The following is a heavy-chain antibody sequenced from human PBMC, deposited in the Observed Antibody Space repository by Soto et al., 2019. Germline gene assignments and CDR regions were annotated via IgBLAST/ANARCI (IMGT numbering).Heavy chain of an antibody. CDR2: IKSKTDGGTT. V-gene: IGHV3-15*01. Sequence: GGSLRLSCAASGFTFSNAWMSWVRQAPGKGLEWVGRIKSKTDGGTTDYAAPVKGRFTISRDDSKNTLSLQMDSLKTDDTAVYYCTAVGVARDYYYYGMDVWGQGTTVTVSS. J-gene: IGHJ6*02. CDR1: GFTFSNAW. CDR3: TAVGVARDYYYYGMDV. D-gene: IGHD2-15*01.